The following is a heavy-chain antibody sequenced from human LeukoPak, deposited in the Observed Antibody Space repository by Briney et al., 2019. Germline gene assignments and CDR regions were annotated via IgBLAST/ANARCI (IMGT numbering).Heavy chain of an antibody. CDR1: GFTVSSNY. CDR3: ARGPLGYCSGGSCYRLYYYGMDV. J-gene: IGHJ6*02. Sequence: GGSLRLSCAASGFTVSSNYMSWVRQAPGKGLEWVSVIYSGGSTYYADSVKGRFTISRDNSKNTLYPQMNSLRAEDTAVYYCARGPLGYCSGGSCYRLYYYGMDVWGQGTTVTVSS. CDR2: IYSGGST. D-gene: IGHD2-15*01. V-gene: IGHV3-53*01.